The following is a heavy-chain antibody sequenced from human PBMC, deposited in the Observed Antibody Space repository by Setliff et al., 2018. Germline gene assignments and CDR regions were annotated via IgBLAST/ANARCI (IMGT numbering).Heavy chain of an antibody. D-gene: IGHD2-15*01. J-gene: IGHJ6*03. CDR3: AREGVDTRSSTDYRYYMDV. CDR1: GFTFKTYS. CDR2: ISGYNGNT. V-gene: IGHV1-18*01. Sequence: GASVKVSCKASGFTFKTYSFSWIRQAPGQGLEWVGWISGYNGNTIYAQNFQDRVTMTTDTSTSTAYMELSSLKSEDTAMYYCAREGVDTRSSTDYRYYMDVWGKGTTVTVSS.